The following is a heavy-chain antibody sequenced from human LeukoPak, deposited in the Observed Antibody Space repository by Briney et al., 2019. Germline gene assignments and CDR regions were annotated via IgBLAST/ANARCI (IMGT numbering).Heavy chain of an antibody. CDR1: GFTFSNYA. CDR3: AKDTYDFWSGFDY. V-gene: IGHV3-23*01. J-gene: IGHJ4*02. Sequence: QAGGSLRLSCAASGFTFSNYAVSWVRQAPGKGLAWVSTISGSGGSTYYTGSVKGRFTISRGNSKNTLYLQMNSLRAEDTAIYYCAKDTYDFWSGFDYWGRGTLVTVSS. CDR2: ISGSGGST. D-gene: IGHD3-3*01.